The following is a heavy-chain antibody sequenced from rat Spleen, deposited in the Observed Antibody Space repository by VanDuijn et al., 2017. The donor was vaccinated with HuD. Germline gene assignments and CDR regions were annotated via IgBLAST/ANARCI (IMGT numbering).Heavy chain of an antibody. CDR1: GFTFNNYW. Sequence: EVQLVESGGGLVQPGRSLKISCVASGFTFNNYWMTWIRQAPGKGLEWVASITNTGRSTYYPDSVKGRFTISRDTAENTLYLQMNSLRSEDTATYYCTRAYPCPRGDYWGQGVMVTVSS. CDR3: TRAYPCPRGDY. D-gene: IGHD1-4*01. J-gene: IGHJ2*01. CDR2: ITNTGRST. V-gene: IGHV5-31*01.